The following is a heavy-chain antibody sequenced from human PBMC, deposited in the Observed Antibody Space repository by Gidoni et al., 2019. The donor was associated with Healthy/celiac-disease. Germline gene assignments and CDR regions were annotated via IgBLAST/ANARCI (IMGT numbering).Heavy chain of an antibody. Sequence: QLQLQESGPGLVKPSETLSLTCTVSGGSISSRSYYWGWIRQPPGKGLEWIGSIYYSGSTYYNPSLKSRVTISVDTSKNQFSLKLSSVTAADTAVYYCASYMGGRWSSGWFWTDYWGQGTLVTVSS. CDR2: IYYSGST. CDR1: GGSISSRSYY. J-gene: IGHJ4*02. CDR3: ASYMGGRWSSGWFWTDY. D-gene: IGHD6-19*01. V-gene: IGHV4-39*01.